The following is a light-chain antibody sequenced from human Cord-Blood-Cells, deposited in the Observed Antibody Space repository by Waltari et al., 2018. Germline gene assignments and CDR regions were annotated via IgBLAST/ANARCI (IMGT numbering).Light chain of an antibody. V-gene: IGLV2-23*01. CDR2: EGS. J-gene: IGLJ3*02. CDR1: SSDVGSYNI. CDR3: CSYAGSSTWV. Sequence: QSALTQPASVSGSPGPSITISCTGTSSDVGSYNIVSCYQQHPGKAPQLRIYEGSKRPSGVSNRFSGSKSGNTASLTISGLQAEDEADYYCCSYAGSSTWVFGGGTKLTVL.